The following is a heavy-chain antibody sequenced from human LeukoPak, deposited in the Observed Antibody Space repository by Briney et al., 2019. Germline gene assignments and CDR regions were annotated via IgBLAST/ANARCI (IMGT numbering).Heavy chain of an antibody. CDR3: ARFAAGGSYYYYMDV. CDR1: RFTFSDYY. Sequence: PGGSLRLSCAASRFTFSDYYMSWIRQAPGKGLEWASYISSSGSTTYYADSVKGRFTISRGNAKNSLYLQMNSLRADDTAVYHCARFAAGGSYYYYMDVWGKGTTVTVSS. J-gene: IGHJ6*03. CDR2: ISSSGSTT. V-gene: IGHV3-11*04. D-gene: IGHD6-25*01.